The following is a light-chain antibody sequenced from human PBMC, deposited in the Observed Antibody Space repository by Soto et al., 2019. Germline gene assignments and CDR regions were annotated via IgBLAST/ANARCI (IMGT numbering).Light chain of an antibody. J-gene: IGKJ5*01. CDR3: QQYNNWPIT. Sequence: IVLTQSPVTLSLSPGERVTLSCRASQSVSSNLAWYQQKPGQAPRLLIYGASTRATGIPARFSGSGSGTEFTLTISNLQSEDFAVYYCQQYNNWPITFGQGTRLEIK. V-gene: IGKV3-15*01. CDR1: QSVSSN. CDR2: GAS.